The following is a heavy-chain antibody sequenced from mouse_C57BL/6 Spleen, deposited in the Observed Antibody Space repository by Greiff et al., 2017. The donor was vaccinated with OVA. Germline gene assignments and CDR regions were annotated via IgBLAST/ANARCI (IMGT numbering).Heavy chain of an antibody. V-gene: IGHV1-80*01. D-gene: IGHD2-4*01. CDR1: GYAFSSYW. J-gene: IGHJ2*01. Sequence: QVHVKQSGAELVKPGASVKISCKASGYAFSSYWMNWVKQRPGKGLEWIGQIYPGDGDTNYNGKFKGKATLTADKSSSTAYMQLSSLTSEDSAVYFCARGGLITSEDWGQGTTLTVSS. CDR3: ARGGLITSED. CDR2: IYPGDGDT.